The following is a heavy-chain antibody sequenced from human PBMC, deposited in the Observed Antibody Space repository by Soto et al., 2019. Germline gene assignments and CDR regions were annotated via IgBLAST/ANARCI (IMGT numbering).Heavy chain of an antibody. D-gene: IGHD2-21*01. CDR3: AREFAWGGDFGL. CDR2: VYYSGTT. J-gene: IGHJ2*01. CDR1: GASVSGGSYY. V-gene: IGHV4-61*01. Sequence: QVQLQESGPGLVKPSETLSLTCFVSGASVSGGSYYWSWIRQPPGKGLEWIGYVYYSGTTDYSPSRTSRVPISVDTSKNQFSLRLTSVTAADSGVYYCAREFAWGGDFGLWGRGTLVTVSS.